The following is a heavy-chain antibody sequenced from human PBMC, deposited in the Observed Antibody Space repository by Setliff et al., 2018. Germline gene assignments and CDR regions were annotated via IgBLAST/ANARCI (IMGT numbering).Heavy chain of an antibody. V-gene: IGHV3-23*01. Sequence: GGSLRLSCAASGFTFHDYAMHWVRQAPGKGLEWVSVISGSGGSTYYADSVRGRFTISRDNSKNTLYLQMNSLRAEDTALYYCARTHRVEATLDFWGRGTLVTVSS. CDR2: ISGSGGST. D-gene: IGHD1-26*01. CDR3: ARTHRVEATLDF. J-gene: IGHJ4*02. CDR1: GFTFHDYA.